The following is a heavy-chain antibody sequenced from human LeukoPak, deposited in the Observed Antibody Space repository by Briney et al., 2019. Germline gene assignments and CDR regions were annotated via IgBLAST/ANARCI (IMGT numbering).Heavy chain of an antibody. D-gene: IGHD4-17*01. V-gene: IGHV1-69*05. CDR3: AREGTTVTTPDY. Sequence: RASVKVSCKASGGTFSSYAISWVRQAPGQGLEWMGRIIPIFGTANYAQKFQGRVTITTDESTSTAYMEPSSLRSEDTAVYYCAREGTTVTTPDYWGQGTLVTVSS. CDR2: IIPIFGTA. CDR1: GGTFSSYA. J-gene: IGHJ4*02.